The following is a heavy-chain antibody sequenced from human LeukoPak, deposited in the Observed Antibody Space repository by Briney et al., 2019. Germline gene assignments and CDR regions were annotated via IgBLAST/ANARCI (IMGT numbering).Heavy chain of an antibody. CDR2: IYYSGST. Sequence: SETLSLTCTVSGGSISSSSYYWGWIRQPPGKGLEWIGSIYYSGSTYYNPSLKSRVTISVDTSKNQFSLKLSSVTAADTAVYYCARGRAPRFTMVRGSRYYYYMDVWGKGTTVTVSS. CDR3: ARGRAPRFTMVRGSRYYYYMDV. CDR1: GGSISSSSYY. D-gene: IGHD3-10*01. J-gene: IGHJ6*03. V-gene: IGHV4-39*07.